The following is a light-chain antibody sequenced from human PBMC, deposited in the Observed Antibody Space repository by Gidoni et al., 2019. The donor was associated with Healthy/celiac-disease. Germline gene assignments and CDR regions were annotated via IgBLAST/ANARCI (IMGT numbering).Light chain of an antibody. CDR1: QCVSSN. V-gene: IGKV3-15*01. Sequence: DIVLPQSPATLSVSPGERATLSCRASQCVSSNLAWYQQKPGQAPRLLSYGASTRATGIPARFSGSGSGTEFTLTISSLQSEDFAVYYCQQYNNWPRLFGQGTKLEIK. J-gene: IGKJ2*01. CDR2: GAS. CDR3: QQYNNWPRL.